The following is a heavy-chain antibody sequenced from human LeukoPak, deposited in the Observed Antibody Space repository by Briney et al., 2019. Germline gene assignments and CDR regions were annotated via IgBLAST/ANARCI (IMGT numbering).Heavy chain of an antibody. J-gene: IGHJ4*02. CDR1: GDSVSGVY. Sequence: TSETLSLTCTVSGDSVSGVYWSWIRQPPGKGLEWIGYVYYSGDTNYNPSLKSRVTMSLGTSKNQVSLRLSSVTAADTAVYYCARHPFATPFDYWGRGTLLTVSS. CDR2: VYYSGDT. D-gene: IGHD2-15*01. V-gene: IGHV4-59*08. CDR3: ARHPFATPFDY.